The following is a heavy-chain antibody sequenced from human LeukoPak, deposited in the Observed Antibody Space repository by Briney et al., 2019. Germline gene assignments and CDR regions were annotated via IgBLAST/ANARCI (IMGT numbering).Heavy chain of an antibody. Sequence: GFTVSXXXXNWVRXAPGKXRXWXSYXSSIVSTFSYSDYVKRQFTISRDNPNNPLYLQMNTLRAEDTAVYYCATDQAYGSGSYPNWFDPWGQGTLATVSS. CDR2: XSSIVSTF. CDR1: GFTVSXXX. D-gene: IGHD3-10*01. V-gene: IGHV3-48*03. CDR3: ATDQAYGSGSYPNWFDP. J-gene: IGHJ5*02.